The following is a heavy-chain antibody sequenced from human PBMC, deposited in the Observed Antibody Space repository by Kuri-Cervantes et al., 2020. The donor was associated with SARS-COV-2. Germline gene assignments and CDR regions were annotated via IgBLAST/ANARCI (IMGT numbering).Heavy chain of an antibody. V-gene: IGHV3-23*01. Sequence: GESLKISCAASGFTVSSNYMSWVRQAPGKGLEWVSAISGSGGSTYYADSVKGRFTISRDNSKNTLYLQMNSLRAEDTAVYYCAKTNYYDSSGYSVKYDYWGQGTLVTVSS. CDR3: AKTNYYDSSGYSVKYDY. CDR1: GFTVSSNY. D-gene: IGHD3-22*01. J-gene: IGHJ4*02. CDR2: ISGSGGST.